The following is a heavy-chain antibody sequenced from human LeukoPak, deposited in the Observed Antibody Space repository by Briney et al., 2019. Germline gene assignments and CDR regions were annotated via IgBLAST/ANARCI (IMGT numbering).Heavy chain of an antibody. J-gene: IGHJ6*03. Sequence: ASVKVSCKASGGTFSSYAISWVRQAPGQGLEWMGGIIPIFGTANYAQKFQGRVTITADESTSTAYMELSSLRSEDTAVYYCARDPVAPDNDYYYYYMDVWGKGTTVTVSS. D-gene: IGHD4-23*01. CDR2: IIPIFGTA. CDR3: ARDPVAPDNDYYYYYMDV. CDR1: GGTFSSYA. V-gene: IGHV1-69*13.